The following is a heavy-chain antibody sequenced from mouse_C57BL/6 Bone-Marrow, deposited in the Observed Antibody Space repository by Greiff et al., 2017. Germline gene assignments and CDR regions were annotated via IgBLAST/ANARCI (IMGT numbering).Heavy chain of an antibody. Sequence: VQLQQSVAELVRPGASVTLSCTASGFNIKNTYMHLVKPRPEPGLEWIGRIAPAHGNTKYAPTFQGKATITADTSSNTAYLQLSSLTAEDTAIYYCVSMGASYYAMYYWGQGTSVTVSS. J-gene: IGHJ4*01. V-gene: IGHV14-3*01. CDR3: VSMGASYYAMYY. CDR1: GFNIKNTY. D-gene: IGHD3-1*01. CDR2: IAPAHGNT.